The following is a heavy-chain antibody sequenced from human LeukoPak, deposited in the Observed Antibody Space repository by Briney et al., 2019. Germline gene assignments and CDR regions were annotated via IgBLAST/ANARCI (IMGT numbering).Heavy chain of an antibody. CDR2: IYHSGST. D-gene: IGHD3-3*01. V-gene: IGHV4-39*07. CDR1: GGSISSSSYY. J-gene: IGHJ5*02. CDR3: ARGITIFGALGGNWFDP. Sequence: SETLSLTCTVSGGSISSSSYYWGWIRQPPGKGLEWIGYIYHSGSTYYNPSLKSRVTISVDRSKNQFSLKLSSVTAADTAVYYCARGITIFGALGGNWFDPWGQGTLVTVSS.